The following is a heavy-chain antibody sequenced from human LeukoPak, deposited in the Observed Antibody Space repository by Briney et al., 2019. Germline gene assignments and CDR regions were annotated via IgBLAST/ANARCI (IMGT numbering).Heavy chain of an antibody. CDR3: ARGYCSGGSCYSVAFDI. CDR1: GFTFSDYY. CDR2: ITNSGSTI. J-gene: IGHJ3*02. V-gene: IGHV3-11*04. Sequence: GGSLRLSCAASGFTFSDYYMSWIRQAPGKGLEWVSYITNSGSTIYYADSVKGRFTISRDNAKNSLYLQMNSLRAEDTAVYYCARGYCSGGSCYSVAFDIWGQGTMVTVSS. D-gene: IGHD2-15*01.